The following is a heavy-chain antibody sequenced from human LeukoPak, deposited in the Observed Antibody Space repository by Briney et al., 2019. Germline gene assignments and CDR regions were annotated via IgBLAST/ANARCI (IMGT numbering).Heavy chain of an antibody. Sequence: PGGSLRLSCAASGFTFRNYAMNWVRRAPGKGLEWVAAITGGSGGSTYYADSVKGRFTISRDNSKITLYLQMNRLRAEDTAIYYCAKLKAPEDYWGQGTLVTVSS. V-gene: IGHV3-23*01. D-gene: IGHD1-14*01. J-gene: IGHJ4*02. CDR1: GFTFRNYA. CDR2: ITGGSGGST. CDR3: AKLKAPEDY.